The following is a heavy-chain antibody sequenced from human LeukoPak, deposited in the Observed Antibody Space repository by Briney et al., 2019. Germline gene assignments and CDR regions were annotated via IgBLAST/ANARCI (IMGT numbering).Heavy chain of an antibody. CDR1: GYTFTGYY. CDR2: INPNSGGT. V-gene: IGHV1-2*02. CDR3: ARTHYYYYYMDV. Sequence: VAPVKGSCNTSGYTFTGYYMNWVRQAPGQGLEWMGWINPNSGGTNYAQKFQGRVTMTRDTSISTAYMELSRLRSDDTAVYYCARTHYYYYYMDVWGKGTTVTVSS. J-gene: IGHJ6*03.